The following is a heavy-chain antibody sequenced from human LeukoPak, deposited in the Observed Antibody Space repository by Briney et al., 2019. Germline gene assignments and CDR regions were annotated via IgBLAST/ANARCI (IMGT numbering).Heavy chain of an antibody. J-gene: IGHJ4*02. CDR1: GFTFSSYW. Sequence: GGSLRLSCAASGFTFSSYWMHWVRQAPGKGLEWVSYISGSSGTISYADSVKGRFTISRDNAKNSLYLQMNSLRDEDTATYYCARVGSSWLNFDYWGQGTLVTVSS. CDR3: ARVGSSWLNFDY. CDR2: ISGSSGTI. D-gene: IGHD6-13*01. V-gene: IGHV3-48*02.